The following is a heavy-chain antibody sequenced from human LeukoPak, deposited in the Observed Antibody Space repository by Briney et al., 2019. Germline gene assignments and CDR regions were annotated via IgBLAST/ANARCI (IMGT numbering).Heavy chain of an antibody. V-gene: IGHV3-15*07. CDR3: TTDLNCSGGSCYSPYYYYYGMDV. D-gene: IGHD2-15*01. J-gene: IGHJ6*02. CDR1: GFTFSNAW. CDR2: IKSKTDGGTT. Sequence: GGSLRLSWAASGFTFSNAWMNWVRQAPGKGLEWVGRIKSKTDGGTTDYAAPVKGRFTISRDDSKNTLYLQMNSLKTEDTAVYYCTTDLNCSGGSCYSPYYYYYGMDVWGQGTTVTVSS.